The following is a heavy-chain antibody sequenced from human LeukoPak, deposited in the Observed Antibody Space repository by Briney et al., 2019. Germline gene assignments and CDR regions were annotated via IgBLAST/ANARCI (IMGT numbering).Heavy chain of an antibody. Sequence: GGSPRLSCAASGFTFISYSMHWVRQAPGKGLEWVSYISGSSPTTISHANSVKGRFTISRDNAKNSLFLQMISLRDEDTAVSYCAREGYGYGPTLGYWGQGTRVSVFS. CDR3: AREGYGYGPTLGY. CDR1: GFTFISYS. V-gene: IGHV3-48*02. CDR2: ISGSSPTTI. J-gene: IGHJ4*02. D-gene: IGHD5-18*01.